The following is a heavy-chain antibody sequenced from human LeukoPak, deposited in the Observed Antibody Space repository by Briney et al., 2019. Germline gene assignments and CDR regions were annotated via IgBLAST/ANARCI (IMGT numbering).Heavy chain of an antibody. V-gene: IGHV1-69*04. CDR2: IIPILGIA. CDR1: GGTFSSYA. Sequence: GSSVKVSCKASGGTFSSYAISWVRQAPGQGLEWMGRIIPILGIANYAQKFQGRVTITADKSTSTAYMELSSLRSEDTAVYYCARDFWTLERPGSSGVRTNWFDPWGQGTLVTVSS. CDR3: ARDFWTLERPGSSGVRTNWFDP. D-gene: IGHD1-1*01. J-gene: IGHJ5*02.